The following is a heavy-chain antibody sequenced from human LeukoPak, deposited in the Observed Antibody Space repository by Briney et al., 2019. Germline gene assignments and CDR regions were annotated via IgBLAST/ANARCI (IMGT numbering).Heavy chain of an antibody. Sequence: TSETLSLTCTVSGGSISTYYWAWIRQPPGKGLEWIATIHYSGSTFYNPSHESRVTISLDTSRNQFYLKVNSVSAADTAVYYCAAETTPFDYWGLGTLVTVSS. J-gene: IGHJ4*02. CDR2: IHYSGST. D-gene: IGHD1-1*01. CDR1: GGSISTYY. V-gene: IGHV4-39*07. CDR3: AAETTPFDY.